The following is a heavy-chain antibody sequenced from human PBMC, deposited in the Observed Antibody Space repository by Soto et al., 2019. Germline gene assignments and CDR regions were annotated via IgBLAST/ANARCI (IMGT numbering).Heavy chain of an antibody. J-gene: IGHJ2*01. V-gene: IGHV1-18*01. CDR1: GYTFTSYG. D-gene: IGHD2-21*02. CDR3: ARDCGGDCYPGFDL. CDR2: ISAYNGNT. Sequence: QVQLVQSGAEVKKPGASVKVSCKASGYTFTSYGISWVRQAPGQGLEWMGWISAYNGNTNYAQKRHVRVTMTTDTSTSTAYMELRSLRSDDTAVYYCARDCGGDCYPGFDLWGRGTLVTVSS.